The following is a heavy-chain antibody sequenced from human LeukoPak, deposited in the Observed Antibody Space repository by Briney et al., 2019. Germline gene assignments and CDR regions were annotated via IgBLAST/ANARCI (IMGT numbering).Heavy chain of an antibody. V-gene: IGHV4-34*01. J-gene: IGHJ4*02. CDR2: INHSGST. CDR3: ARKYYYGSGSYQPGKFDY. Sequence: SETLSLTCAVYGGPFSGYYWSWIRQPPGRGLEWIGEINHSGSTNYNPSLKSRVTISVDTSKNQFSLKLSSVTAADTAVYYCARKYYYGSGSYQPGKFDYWGQGTLVTVSS. D-gene: IGHD3-10*01. CDR1: GGPFSGYY.